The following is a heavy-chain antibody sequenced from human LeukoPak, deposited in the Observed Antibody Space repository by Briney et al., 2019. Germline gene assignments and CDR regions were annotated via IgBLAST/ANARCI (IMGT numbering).Heavy chain of an antibody. CDR1: GGSISSGDYY. CDR2: IYYSGST. D-gene: IGHD3-22*01. J-gene: IGHJ4*02. CDR3: ARDRGYYDSSGFDY. Sequence: SETLSLTCTVSGGSISSGDYYWSWIRQPPGKGLEWIGYIYYSGSTYYNPSLKSRVTISVDTTKNQFSLKLSSVTAADTAVYYCARDRGYYDSSGFDYWGQGTLVTVSS. V-gene: IGHV4-30-4*08.